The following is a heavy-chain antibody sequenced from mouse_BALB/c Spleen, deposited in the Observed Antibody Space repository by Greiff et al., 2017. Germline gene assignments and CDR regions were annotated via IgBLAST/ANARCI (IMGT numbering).Heavy chain of an antibody. J-gene: IGHJ3*01. CDR1: GFTFTSYY. D-gene: IGHD1-1*01. Sequence: QVQLQQSGAELVKPGASVKLSCKASGFTFTSYYMYWVKQRPGQGLEWIGEINPSNGGTNFNEKFKSKATLTVDKSSSTAYMQLSSLTSEDSAVYCGTRGDYYGSSYRFAYWGQGTLVTVSA. CDR2: INPSNGGT. CDR3: TRGDYYGSSYRFAY. V-gene: IGHV1S81*02.